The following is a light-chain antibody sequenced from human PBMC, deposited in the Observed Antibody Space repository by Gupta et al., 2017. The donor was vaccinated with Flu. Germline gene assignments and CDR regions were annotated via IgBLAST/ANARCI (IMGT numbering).Light chain of an antibody. CDR1: QSLVYSDGDSY. Sequence: DDVMTQSPLSLSVTLGQPASISCRSSQSLVYSDGDSYVSWFHQRPGQSPRRLIYKASNRDSGVPDRISGSGSGTDFTLKISMVDAEHVGVYYCRHRKRWPSTFGPGTKVELK. CDR3: RHRKRWPST. CDR2: KAS. J-gene: IGKJ1*01. V-gene: IGKV2-30*01.